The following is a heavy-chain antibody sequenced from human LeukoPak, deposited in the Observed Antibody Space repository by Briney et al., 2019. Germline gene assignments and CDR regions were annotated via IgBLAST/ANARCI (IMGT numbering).Heavy chain of an antibody. CDR2: IIPIFGTA. D-gene: IGHD5-24*01. CDR3: AIEMATMVDY. Sequence: ASVKVSCKASGGTFSSYAISWVRQAPGQGLEWMGGIIPIFGTANYAQKFQGGVTITTDESTSTAYMELSSLRSEDTAVYYCAIEMATMVDYWGQGTLVTVSS. V-gene: IGHV1-69*05. CDR1: GGTFSSYA. J-gene: IGHJ4*02.